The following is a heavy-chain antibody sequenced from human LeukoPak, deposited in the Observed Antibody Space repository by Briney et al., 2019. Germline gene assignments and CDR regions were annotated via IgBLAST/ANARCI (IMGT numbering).Heavy chain of an antibody. J-gene: IGHJ6*02. CDR3: TRGPIQLWLYHGMDV. CDR2: IRSKTYGGTT. Sequence: GGSLRHSCTVSGFTFGDHAMGWVRQAPGKGLEWVGFIRSKTYGGTTEYAASVKGRFIISRDDSTSIAYLQMNSLKTEDTAVYYCTRGPIQLWLYHGMDVWGQGTTVTVSS. CDR1: GFTFGDHA. D-gene: IGHD5-18*01. V-gene: IGHV3-49*04.